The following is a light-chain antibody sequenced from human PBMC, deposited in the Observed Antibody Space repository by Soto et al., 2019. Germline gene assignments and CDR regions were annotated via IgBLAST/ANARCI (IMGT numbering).Light chain of an antibody. CDR3: QQYTPDSPWA. Sequence: DIQMTQSPSTLSASVGDKVTITCRASQSLGNWLAWYQQEPGKAPSLLIYDVSTLQSGVPSRFNGSGSGTEFTLTITDLQPADFATYFCQQYTPDSPWAFGQGTKVEFK. CDR2: DVS. J-gene: IGKJ1*01. V-gene: IGKV1-5*01. CDR1: QSLGNW.